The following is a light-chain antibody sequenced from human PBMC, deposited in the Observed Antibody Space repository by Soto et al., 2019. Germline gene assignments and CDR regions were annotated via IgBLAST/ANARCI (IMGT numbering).Light chain of an antibody. CDR1: QRVSSSY. CDR2: GAS. Sequence: VMTQSPETLAVSPGERATLSCRASQRVSSSYLAWYQQKPGQAPRLLIYGASSRATGIPDRFSGSGSGTDFTLTISRLEPEDFAVYFCQRYGSSPPFTFGQGTKVEI. J-gene: IGKJ2*01. V-gene: IGKV3-20*01. CDR3: QRYGSSPPFT.